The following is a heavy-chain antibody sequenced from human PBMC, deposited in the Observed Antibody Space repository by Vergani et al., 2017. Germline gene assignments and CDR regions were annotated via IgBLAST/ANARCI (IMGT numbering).Heavy chain of an antibody. CDR1: GGSISSSSYY. Sequence: QLQLQESGPGLVKPSETLSLTCTVSGGSISSSSYYWGWIRQPPGKGLEWIGSIYYSGSTNYNPSLKSRVTISVDTSKNQFSLKLSSVTAADTAVYYCARGQGYSRAPDYWGQGTLVTVSS. CDR2: IYYSGST. J-gene: IGHJ4*02. CDR3: ARGQGYSRAPDY. D-gene: IGHD6-13*01. V-gene: IGHV4-39*07.